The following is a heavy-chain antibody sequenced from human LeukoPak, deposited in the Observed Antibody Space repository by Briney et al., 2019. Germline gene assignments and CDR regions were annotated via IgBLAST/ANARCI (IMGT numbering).Heavy chain of an antibody. Sequence: SQTLSLPCTVSRGSISSGDYYWSWIRQPPGKGLEWIGNIYYSGSTYHNPSLKSRLTISVDTSKNQSSLKLSSVTAADTAVYYCARGLGNDFWSGYPFDYWSQGSLATVSS. D-gene: IGHD3-3*01. CDR2: IYYSGST. CDR1: RGSISSGDYY. J-gene: IGHJ4*02. CDR3: ARGLGNDFWSGYPFDY. V-gene: IGHV4-30-4*01.